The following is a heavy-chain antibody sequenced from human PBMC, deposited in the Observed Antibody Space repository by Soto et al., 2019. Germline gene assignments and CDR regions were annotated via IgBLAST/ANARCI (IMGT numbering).Heavy chain of an antibody. CDR3: STRAYDTNGYYRFDP. CDR2: INHSGRV. V-gene: IGHV4-34*01. CDR1: GGSFSGHS. Sequence: SETLSLTCAVYGGSFSGHSWTWIRQSPGKGLEWIGDINHSGRVNYSPSLKSRVTISLDTSKNQSSLTLSAVTAADTARYYCSTRAYDTNGYYRFDPWGQGTLVTVSS. D-gene: IGHD3-22*01. J-gene: IGHJ5*01.